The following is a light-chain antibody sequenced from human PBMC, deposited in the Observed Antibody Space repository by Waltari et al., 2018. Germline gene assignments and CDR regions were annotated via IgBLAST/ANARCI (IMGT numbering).Light chain of an antibody. CDR1: QSVSSNY. J-gene: IGKJ2*02. Sequence: EIVLTQSPGTLSLSPGERATLPCRASQSVSSNYLAWYQQKPGQAPRRLIYGASSRATGIPDRFSGSGSGTDFTLTISRLGPEDFAVYYCQQYGSSPRTFGQGTKLEIK. V-gene: IGKV3-20*01. CDR3: QQYGSSPRT. CDR2: GAS.